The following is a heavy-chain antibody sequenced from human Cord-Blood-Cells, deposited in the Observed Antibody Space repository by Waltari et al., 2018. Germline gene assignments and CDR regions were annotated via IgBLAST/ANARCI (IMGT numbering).Heavy chain of an antibody. CDR2: IYYSGST. Sequence: QQQLQESVPGLVKPSETLPLTCTVSGGSISSSSYYWGWIRQPPGTGLKWIGSIYYSGSTYYNPSLKSRVTISVDTSKNQFSLKLSSVTAADTAVYYCATRIFWGQGTLVTVSS. V-gene: IGHV4-39*01. CDR3: ATRIF. J-gene: IGHJ4*02. CDR1: GGSISSSSYY.